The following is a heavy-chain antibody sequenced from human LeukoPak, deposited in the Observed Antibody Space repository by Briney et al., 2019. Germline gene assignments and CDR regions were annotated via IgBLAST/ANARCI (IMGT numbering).Heavy chain of an antibody. J-gene: IGHJ6*02. Sequence: SETLSLTCTVSGGSISSYYWSWIRQPAGKGLEWIGRIYTSGSTNYNPSLKSRVTMSVDTSKNQFSLKLSSVTAADTAVYYCARDRYCSSTSCYYNYYGMDVWGQGTTVTVSS. V-gene: IGHV4-4*07. CDR2: IYTSGST. CDR3: ARDRYCSSTSCYYNYYGMDV. D-gene: IGHD2-2*01. CDR1: GGSISSYY.